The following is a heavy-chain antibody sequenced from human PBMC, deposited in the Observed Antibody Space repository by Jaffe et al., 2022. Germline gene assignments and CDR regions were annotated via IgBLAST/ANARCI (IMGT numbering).Heavy chain of an antibody. CDR3: TTDRGYSSGWYSPHETNWFDP. D-gene: IGHD6-19*01. Sequence: EVQLVESGGGLVKPGGSLRLSCAASGFTFSNAWMSWVRQAPGKGLEWVGRIKSKTDGGTTDYAAPVKGRFTISRDDSKNTLYLQMNSLKTEDTAVYYCTTDRGYSSGWYSPHETNWFDPWGQGTLVTVSS. V-gene: IGHV3-15*01. CDR1: GFTFSNAW. J-gene: IGHJ5*02. CDR2: IKSKTDGGTT.